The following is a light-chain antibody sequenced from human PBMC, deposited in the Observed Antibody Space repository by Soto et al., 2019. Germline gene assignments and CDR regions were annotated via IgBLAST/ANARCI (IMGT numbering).Light chain of an antibody. CDR1: QDIGNY. V-gene: IGKV1-33*01. Sequence: DIHMTQSPSSLSAFVGDRVTITCQATQDIGNYLNWYQKKSGKAPKLLIYAASNLETGVPSRFSGSGSGTHFSFTISSLQPEDIGTYYCQQYDNFSLTFGPGTKVHIK. CDR3: QQYDNFSLT. J-gene: IGKJ3*01. CDR2: AAS.